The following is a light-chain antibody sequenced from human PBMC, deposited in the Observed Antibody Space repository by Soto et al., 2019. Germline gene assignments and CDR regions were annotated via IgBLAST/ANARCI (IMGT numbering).Light chain of an antibody. J-gene: IGKJ4*01. CDR3: QQYERYPMT. Sequence: DSQMTQEPSTLSASVGDRVTITCRATQSISSWLAWYQQKPGKAPKLLISKASTLQSGVAPRFSGSGYGTEFTLTISSLQPDDFATYYCQQYERYPMTFGGGTKVDIK. CDR2: KAS. CDR1: QSISSW. V-gene: IGKV1-5*03.